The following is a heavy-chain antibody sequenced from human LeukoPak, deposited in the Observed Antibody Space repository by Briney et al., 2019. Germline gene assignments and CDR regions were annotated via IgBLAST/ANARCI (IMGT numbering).Heavy chain of an antibody. CDR1: GYTFTGYF. V-gene: IGHV1-2*02. CDR3: ARGSSLVGSKNAFDI. D-gene: IGHD1-26*01. Sequence: ASVKVSRKASGYTFTGYFIHWVRQAPGEGLEWMGWINADNGDTKPTQRFQGRVTMTRDTSISTAYMELSTPTSDDTAVYYCARGSSLVGSKNAFDIWGQGTMVIVSS. J-gene: IGHJ3*02. CDR2: INADNGDT.